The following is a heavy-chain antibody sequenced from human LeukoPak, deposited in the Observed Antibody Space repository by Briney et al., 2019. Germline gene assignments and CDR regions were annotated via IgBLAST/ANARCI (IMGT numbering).Heavy chain of an antibody. Sequence: ASVKVSCKASGYTFTSYGISWVRQAPGQGLEWMGWISAYNGNTNYAQKLQGRVTMTTDTSTSTAYMELSSLRSEDTAVYYCARGRKGEVQLWSPVPFDYWGQGTLVTVSS. CDR3: ARGRKGEVQLWSPVPFDY. V-gene: IGHV1-18*01. D-gene: IGHD5-18*01. J-gene: IGHJ4*02. CDR1: GYTFTSYG. CDR2: ISAYNGNT.